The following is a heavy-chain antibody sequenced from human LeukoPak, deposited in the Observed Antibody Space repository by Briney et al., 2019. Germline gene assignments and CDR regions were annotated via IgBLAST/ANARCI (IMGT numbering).Heavy chain of an antibody. J-gene: IGHJ4*02. CDR3: ARAFPYGGYGLAVDH. D-gene: IGHD5-12*01. Sequence: QPGGSLRLSCAASGFTFSSYEMNWVRQAPGKGLEWVSYISSRGTTIYYADSVKGRFTISRDNAKNSLYLQMNSLRAEDTAVYYCARAFPYGGYGLAVDHWGQGTLVTVSS. V-gene: IGHV3-48*03. CDR2: ISSRGTTI. CDR1: GFTFSSYE.